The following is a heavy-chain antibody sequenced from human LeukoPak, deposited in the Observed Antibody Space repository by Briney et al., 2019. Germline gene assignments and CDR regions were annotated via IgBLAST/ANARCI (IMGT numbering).Heavy chain of an antibody. CDR2: INPSGGST. CDR1: GYTFTGYY. V-gene: IGHV1-46*03. D-gene: IGHD1-14*01. CDR3: ARVGFGYKGYFDY. J-gene: IGHJ4*02. Sequence: GASVKVSCKASGYTFTGYYMHWVRQAPGQGLEWMGIINPSGGSTSYAQKFQGRVTMTRDTSTSTVYMGLSGLRSEDTAVYYCARVGFGYKGYFDYWGQGTLVTVSS.